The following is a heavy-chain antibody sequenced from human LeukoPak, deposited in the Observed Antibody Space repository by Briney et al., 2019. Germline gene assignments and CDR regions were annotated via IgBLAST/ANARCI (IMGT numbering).Heavy chain of an antibody. D-gene: IGHD6-19*01. CDR1: GDSVSSNSAA. CDR3: VRQGVRYKYRSGWLTYNWFDP. J-gene: IGHJ5*02. Sequence: SQTLSLTFAISGDSVSSNSAAWNWIRQSPSRGLEWLGRTYYRSSWYNDYAASVKSRITISPDTSKNQFSLLLSSVTPEDTAVYYCVRQGVRYKYRSGWLTYNWFDPWGQGTLVNVSS. CDR2: TYYRSSWYN. V-gene: IGHV6-1*01.